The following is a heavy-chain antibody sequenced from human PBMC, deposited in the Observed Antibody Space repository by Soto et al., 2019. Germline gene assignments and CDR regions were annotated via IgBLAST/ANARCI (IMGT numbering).Heavy chain of an antibody. CDR1: RYTFTDYY. J-gene: IGHJ4*02. CDR3: ARAGLKTLELATTY. D-gene: IGHD5-12*01. V-gene: IGHV1-2*02. Sequence: ASVKVSCKASRYTFTDYYMHWVRQSPGQGLEWMGWINPNSGVTKFPQKFQGRVIMTRDTSISTVYMELSRLTSDDTAVYYCARAGLKTLELATTYWGQGTLVTVSS. CDR2: INPNSGVT.